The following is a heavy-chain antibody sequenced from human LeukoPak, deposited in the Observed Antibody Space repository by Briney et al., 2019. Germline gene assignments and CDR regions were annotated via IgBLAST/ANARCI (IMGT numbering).Heavy chain of an antibody. J-gene: IGHJ4*02. D-gene: IGHD4-17*01. CDR1: GGTFSSYA. V-gene: IGHV1-69*04. CDR3: AREGISYGDYSARYYFDY. Sequence: SVKVSCKASGGTFSSYAISWVRQAPGQGLEWMGRIIPILGIANYAQKFQGRVTITADKSTSTAYMELSSLRSEDTAVYYCAREGISYGDYSARYYFDYWGQGTLVTVSS. CDR2: IIPILGIA.